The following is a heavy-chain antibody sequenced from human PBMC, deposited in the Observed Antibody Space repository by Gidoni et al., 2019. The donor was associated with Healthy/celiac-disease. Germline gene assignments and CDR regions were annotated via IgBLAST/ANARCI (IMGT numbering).Heavy chain of an antibody. J-gene: IGHJ4*02. V-gene: IGHV1-8*01. CDR1: GYTFTSYD. D-gene: IGHD2-21*02. CDR3: ARGPIVVVTALDY. CDR2: MNPNSGNT. Sequence: QVQLVQSGAEVKKPGASVTVSCKASGYTFTSYDINWVRQATGQVLKWMGWMNPNSGNTVYAQKFQGRVTMTRNTSISTAYMELSSLRSEDTAVYYCARGPIVVVTALDYWGQGTLVTVSS.